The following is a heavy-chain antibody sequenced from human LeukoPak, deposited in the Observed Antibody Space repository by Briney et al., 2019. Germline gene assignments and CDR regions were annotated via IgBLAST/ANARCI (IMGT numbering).Heavy chain of an antibody. V-gene: IGHV3-21*01. CDR1: GFTFSSYS. CDR3: ARGSYYDYVWGSYRQGYFDY. Sequence: GGSLRLSCAASGFTFSSYSMNWVRQAPGKGLEWVSSISSSSSYIYYADSVKGRFTISRDNAKSSLYLQMNSLRAEDTAVYYCARGSYYDYVWGSYRQGYFDYWGQGTLVTVSS. CDR2: ISSSSSYI. D-gene: IGHD3-16*02. J-gene: IGHJ4*02.